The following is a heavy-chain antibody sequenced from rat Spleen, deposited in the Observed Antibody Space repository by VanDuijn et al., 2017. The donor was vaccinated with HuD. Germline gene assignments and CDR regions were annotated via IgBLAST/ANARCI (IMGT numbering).Heavy chain of an antibody. CDR3: ARDGAYYGYTGVMDA. V-gene: IGHV3-3*01. CDR2: INSAGIT. J-gene: IGHJ4*01. D-gene: IGHD1-9*01. Sequence: VQLQESGPGLVKPSQSLSLTCSVTGYSITSSYRWNWIRKFPGNKLEWMGYINSAGITNYNPSLKSRISITRDTSKNQFFLQVNPVSPEDTATYYCARDGAYYGYTGVMDAWGQGASVTVSS. CDR1: GYSITSSYR.